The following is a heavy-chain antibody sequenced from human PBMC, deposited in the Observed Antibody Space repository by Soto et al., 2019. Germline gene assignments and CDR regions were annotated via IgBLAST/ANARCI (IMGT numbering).Heavy chain of an antibody. J-gene: IGHJ6*02. CDR2: ISSTAGRTS. CDR1: GFTFNTCP. Sequence: GGSVRLSCATSGFTFNTCPMTWVRQAPGKGLEWVSSISSTAGRTSSYADSVKGRFAISRDFSDNTVYLQMNNLRVDDTAVYFCAKGVLSLHYRMEVWGQGTTVTVSS. V-gene: IGHV3-23*01. D-gene: IGHD3-10*01. CDR3: AKGVLSLHYRMEV.